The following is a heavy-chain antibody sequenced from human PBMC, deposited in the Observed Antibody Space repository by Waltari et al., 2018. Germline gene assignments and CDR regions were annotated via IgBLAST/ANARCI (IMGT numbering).Heavy chain of an antibody. J-gene: IGHJ5*02. CDR2: IYYSGST. Sequence: QLHLQESGPGLVKPSETLSLTCSASRYSINSSKYFWGWFRQPPGKGLESIGSIYYSGSTYHNPSLKSRVTMSVDTSKNEIYLKLTSVTAADTATYYCARLTVVGATRWFEPWGQGTQVTVSS. CDR1: RYSINSSKYF. V-gene: IGHV4-39*01. D-gene: IGHD1-26*01. CDR3: ARLTVVGATRWFEP.